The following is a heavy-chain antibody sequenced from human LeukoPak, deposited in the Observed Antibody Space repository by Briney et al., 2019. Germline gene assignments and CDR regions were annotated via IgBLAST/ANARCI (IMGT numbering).Heavy chain of an antibody. J-gene: IGHJ4*02. CDR3: ARAKSSSWAHYFDY. D-gene: IGHD6-13*01. CDR1: GFTFSDYY. V-gene: IGHV4-38-2*01. Sequence: LRLSCAASGFTFSDYYMSWIRRAPGKGLEWIGSIYHSGSTYYNPSLKSRVTISVDTSKNQFSLKLSSVTAADTAVYYCARAKSSSWAHYFDYWGQGTLVTVSS. CDR2: IYHSGST.